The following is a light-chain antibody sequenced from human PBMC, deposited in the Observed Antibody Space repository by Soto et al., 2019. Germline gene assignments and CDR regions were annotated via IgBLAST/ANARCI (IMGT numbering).Light chain of an antibody. V-gene: IGKV3-20*01. CDR2: GAS. CDR1: QSVSSTY. J-gene: IGKJ2*01. Sequence: EIVLPQSPGTLSLSPGERATLSCRASQSVSSTYIAWYQQNPGQAPRLLIYGASSRATGIPDRFSGSGSGTDFTLTISRLEPEDFAVYFCEQYGRSPPFTFGQGTKVEIK. CDR3: EQYGRSPPFT.